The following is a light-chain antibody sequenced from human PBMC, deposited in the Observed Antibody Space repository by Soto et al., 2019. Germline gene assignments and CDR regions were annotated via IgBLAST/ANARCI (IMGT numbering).Light chain of an antibody. J-gene: IGKJ1*01. CDR2: DTF. CDR3: QQYDSSPRT. CDR1: QSVSNR. V-gene: IGKV3-20*01. Sequence: EIVLTQSPATLSLSPGERATLSCRASQSVSNRLAWYQQKPGQAPRLLVYDTFNRATGIPDRFSGSGSGTDFTLTISRLEPEDFAVYYCQQYDSSPRTFGQGTKVDIK.